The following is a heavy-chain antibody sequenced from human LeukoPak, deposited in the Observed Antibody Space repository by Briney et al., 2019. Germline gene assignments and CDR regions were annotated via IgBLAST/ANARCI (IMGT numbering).Heavy chain of an antibody. Sequence: SETLSLTCTVSGGSISGYYWTWIRQPPGKGLEWIGYIYYTGSTNYHPSLKSRVTLSVDTSKKQFSLKLNSVTAADTAVYFCARGLPVGNTGYYFDYWGQGTPVTVSS. CDR3: ARGLPVGNTGYYFDY. J-gene: IGHJ4*02. D-gene: IGHD5-12*01. V-gene: IGHV4-59*01. CDR2: IYYTGST. CDR1: GGSISGYY.